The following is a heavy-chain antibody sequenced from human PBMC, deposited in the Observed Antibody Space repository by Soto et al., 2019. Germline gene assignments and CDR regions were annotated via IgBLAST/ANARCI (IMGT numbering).Heavy chain of an antibody. V-gene: IGHV3-11*01. CDR2: ISISGGTI. J-gene: IGHJ4*02. D-gene: IGHD2-8*02. Sequence: QVQLVESGGGLVKPGGSLRLSCAASGFTFSDYYMSWIRQAPGKGLEWLSYISISGGTIYYADSVKGRFSISRDNAKNSLYLQLSSLRAEDTAVYFCARERALVFDSWGQGTLVTVSS. CDR3: ARERALVFDS. CDR1: GFTFSDYY.